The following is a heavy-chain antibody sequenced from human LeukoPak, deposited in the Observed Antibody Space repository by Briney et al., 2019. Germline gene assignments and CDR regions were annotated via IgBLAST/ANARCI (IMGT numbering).Heavy chain of an antibody. D-gene: IGHD6-13*01. CDR3: ARGRGIAAAGSSLDY. J-gene: IGHJ4*02. CDR2: ISAYNGNT. CDR1: GYTFTSYG. Sequence: ASVNVSCKASGYTFTSYGISWVRQAPGQGLEWMGWISAYNGNTNYAQKLQGRVNMTTDTSTSTDYMELRSLRSDDTAVYYCARGRGIAAAGSSLDYWGQGTLVTVSS. V-gene: IGHV1-18*04.